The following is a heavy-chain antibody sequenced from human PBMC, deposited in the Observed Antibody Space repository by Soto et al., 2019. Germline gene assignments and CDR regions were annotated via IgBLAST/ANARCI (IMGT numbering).Heavy chain of an antibody. CDR1: NGSISGYY. CDR3: ARGGVTISSDGVLDY. V-gene: IGHV4-59*01. D-gene: IGHD3-3*01. J-gene: IGHJ4*02. Sequence: SETLSLTCTVSNGSISGYYWTWIRQPPGKGLEWIGYIHYRGGTNYSPSLKSRVTTSADTSKHQFSLSLTSVTAADTAVYYCARGGVTISSDGVLDYWGQGILVTVSS. CDR2: IHYRGGT.